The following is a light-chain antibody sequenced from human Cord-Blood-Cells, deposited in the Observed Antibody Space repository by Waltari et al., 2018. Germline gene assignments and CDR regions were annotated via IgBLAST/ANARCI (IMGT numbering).Light chain of an antibody. CDR2: AVS. CDR3: SSYAGSNNLV. V-gene: IGLV2-8*01. CDR1: GSDVGGYNY. Sequence: QSALTQPPSASGSPGQSVTISCTGTGSDVGGYNYVSWYQQHPGKAPKLMIYAVSKRPHGVPDRFSGSMSGNAAFLTVPGLQAEDESDYYCSSYAGSNNLVVGGGTRLTVL. J-gene: IGLJ2*01.